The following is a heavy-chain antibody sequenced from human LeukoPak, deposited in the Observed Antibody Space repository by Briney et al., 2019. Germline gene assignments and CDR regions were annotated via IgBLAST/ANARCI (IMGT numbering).Heavy chain of an antibody. CDR2: IPGSGGTT. CDR3: AKPRDGYNLVAFDY. Sequence: PGGSLRLSCAASGFTFSSYTMNWVRQAPGKGLEWVSGIPGSGGTTYYADSVKGRFTISRDNSKNTLYLQMNSLRAEDTAVYYCAKPRDGYNLVAFDYRGQGTLVTVSS. CDR1: GFTFSSYT. V-gene: IGHV3-23*01. D-gene: IGHD5-24*01. J-gene: IGHJ4*02.